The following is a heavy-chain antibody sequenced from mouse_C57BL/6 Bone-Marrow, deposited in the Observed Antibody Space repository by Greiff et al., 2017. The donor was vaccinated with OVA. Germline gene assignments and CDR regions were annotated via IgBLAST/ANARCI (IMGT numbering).Heavy chain of an antibody. CDR2: IDPSDSYT. J-gene: IGHJ3*01. CDR3: ARFGYPGAY. CDR1: GYTFTSYW. D-gene: IGHD2-2*01. V-gene: IGHV1-69*01. Sequence: QVQLQQPGAELVMPGASVKLSCKASGYTFTSYWMHWVKQRPGQGLEWIGEIDPSDSYTNYNQKFKGKSTLTVDKSSSTAYMQLSSLTSEDSAVYYCARFGYPGAYWGRGTLVTVSA.